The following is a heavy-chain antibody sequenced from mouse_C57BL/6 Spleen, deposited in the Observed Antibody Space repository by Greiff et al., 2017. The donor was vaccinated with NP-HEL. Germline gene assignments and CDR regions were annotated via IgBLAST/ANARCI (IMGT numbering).Heavy chain of an antibody. J-gene: IGHJ1*03. CDR2: IYPGDGDT. CDR1: GYAFSSYW. D-gene: IGHD1-1*01. Sequence: QVQLKQSGAELVKPGASVKISCKASGYAFSSYWMNWVKQRPGKGLEWIGQIYPGDGDTNYNGKFKGKATLTADKSSSTAYMQLSSLTSEDSAVYFCARLTTGWYFDVWGTGTTVTVSS. CDR3: ARLTTGWYFDV. V-gene: IGHV1-80*01.